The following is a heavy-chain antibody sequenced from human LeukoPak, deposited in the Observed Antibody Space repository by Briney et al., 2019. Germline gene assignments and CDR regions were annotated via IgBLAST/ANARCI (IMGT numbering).Heavy chain of an antibody. CDR2: IHHTGST. Sequence: SETLSLTCSVSNYSISSDYYWGWIRQPPGKGLEWIGSIHHTGSTDFNASLKSRVTMSIDASKNQLSLKVTSVTAADTAVYYCARHGKGVTYFYTFDIWGQGTVVAVSS. V-gene: IGHV4-38-2*02. J-gene: IGHJ3*02. CDR3: ARHGKGVTYFYTFDI. CDR1: NYSISSDYY. D-gene: IGHD2/OR15-2a*01.